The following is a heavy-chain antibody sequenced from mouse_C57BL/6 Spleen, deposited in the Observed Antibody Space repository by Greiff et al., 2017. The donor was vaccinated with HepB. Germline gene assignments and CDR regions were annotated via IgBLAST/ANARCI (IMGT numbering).Heavy chain of an antibody. CDR2: ISYDGSN. CDR1: GYSITSGYY. CDR3: ARVYYGSSYRYFDV. D-gene: IGHD1-1*01. J-gene: IGHJ1*03. Sequence: EVQLQESGPGLVKPSQSLSLTCSVTGYSITSGYYWNWIRQFPGNKLEWMGYISYDGSNNYNPSLQNRISITRDTSKNQFFLKLNSVTTEDTATYYCARVYYGSSYRYFDVWGTGTTVTVSS. V-gene: IGHV3-6*01.